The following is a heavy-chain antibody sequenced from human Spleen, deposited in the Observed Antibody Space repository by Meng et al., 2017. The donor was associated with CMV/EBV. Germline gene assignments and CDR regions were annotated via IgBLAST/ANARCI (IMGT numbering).Heavy chain of an antibody. CDR1: GFTFSTYA. J-gene: IGHJ6*02. CDR3: AITMARGIISFYYFGMDV. CDR2: IQDDGSEA. V-gene: IGHV3-7*01. D-gene: IGHD3-10*01. Sequence: GESLKISSTASGFTFSTYAMSWVRQAPGKGLEWVGEIQDDGSEAYYVDSVKGRFTISRDNAKNSLYLQMNSLRAEDTAVYYCAITMARGIISFYYFGMDVWVQGTTVTVSS.